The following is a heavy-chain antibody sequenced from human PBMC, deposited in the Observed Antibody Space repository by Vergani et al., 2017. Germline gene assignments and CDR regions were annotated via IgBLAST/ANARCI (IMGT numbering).Heavy chain of an antibody. CDR3: ARDVSVGPDY. CDR1: GFPFSSYW. CDR2: IKQDGSVK. Sequence: EVQLVESGGAFVQLGGPLRLSCAASGFPFSSYWMTWVRQAPGKGLEWVANIKQDGSVKYYVDSVKGGLTISRDNAKNSLYLQMNSLRAEDTAVYYCARDVSVGPDYWGQGTLVTVSS. J-gene: IGHJ4*02. D-gene: IGHD4-23*01. V-gene: IGHV3-7*01.